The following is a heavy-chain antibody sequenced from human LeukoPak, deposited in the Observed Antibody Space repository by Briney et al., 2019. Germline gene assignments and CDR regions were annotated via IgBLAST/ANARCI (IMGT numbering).Heavy chain of an antibody. CDR3: ANEWGSSRAFDY. D-gene: IGHD6-6*01. J-gene: IGHJ4*02. CDR1: GFTFSSYS. CDR2: IRYDGSNK. Sequence: GGSLRLSCAASGFTFSSYSMHWVRQAPGKGLEWVAFIRYDGSNKYYADSVKGRFTISRDNSKNTLYLQMNSLRAEDTAVYYCANEWGSSRAFDYWGQGTLVTVSS. V-gene: IGHV3-30*02.